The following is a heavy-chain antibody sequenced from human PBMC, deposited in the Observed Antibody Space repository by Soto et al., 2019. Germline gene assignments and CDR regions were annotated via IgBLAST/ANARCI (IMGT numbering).Heavy chain of an antibody. J-gene: IGHJ4*02. CDR1: GFTFGDYA. CDR3: TRAYCSGGSCYKDFDY. Sequence: HPGGSLRLSCTASGFTFGDYAMSWFRQAPGKGLEWVGFIRSKAYGGTTEYAASVKGRFTISRDDSRSIAYLQMNSLKTEDTAVYYCTRAYCSGGSCYKDFDYWGQGTLVTVSS. CDR2: IRSKAYGGTT. V-gene: IGHV3-49*03. D-gene: IGHD2-15*01.